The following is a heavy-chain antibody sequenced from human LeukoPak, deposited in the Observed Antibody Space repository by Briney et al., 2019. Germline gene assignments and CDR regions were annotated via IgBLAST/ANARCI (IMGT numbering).Heavy chain of an antibody. V-gene: IGHV1-69*13. CDR2: IIPIFGTA. J-gene: IGHJ5*02. D-gene: IGHD7-27*01. CDR3: AGGTPLGYWFDP. Sequence: SVKVSCKASGGTFSSYAISWVRQAPGQGLEWMGGIIPIFGTASYAQKFQGRVTITADESTSTAYMELSSLRSEDTAVYYCAGGTPLGYWFDPWGQGTLVTVSS. CDR1: GGTFSSYA.